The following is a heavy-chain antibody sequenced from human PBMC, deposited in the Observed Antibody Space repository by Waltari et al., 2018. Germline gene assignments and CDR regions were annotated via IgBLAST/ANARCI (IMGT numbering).Heavy chain of an antibody. Sequence: QVQLQQWGAGLLKPSETLSLTCAVYGGSFSGYYWSWIRQPPGTGLEWIGEINHSGSTNYNPSLKSRVTISVDTSKNQFSLKLSSVTAADTAVYYCARVGRYFDWSTIYYYGMDVWGQGTTVTVSS. D-gene: IGHD3-9*01. CDR1: GGSFSGYY. CDR3: ARVGRYFDWSTIYYYGMDV. V-gene: IGHV4-34*01. J-gene: IGHJ6*02. CDR2: INHSGST.